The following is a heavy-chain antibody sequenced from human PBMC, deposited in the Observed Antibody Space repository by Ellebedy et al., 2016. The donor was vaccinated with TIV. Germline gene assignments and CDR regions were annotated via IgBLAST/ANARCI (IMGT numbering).Heavy chain of an antibody. CDR2: IKWSGRS. CDR1: GDFMSNGGYY. CDR3: AKKLDS. J-gene: IGHJ5*01. V-gene: IGHV4-31*03. Sequence: MPSETLSLTCTVSGDFMSNGGYYWSWIRQHPGKGLEWLGYIKWSGRSLYNPSLKSRLTISVDKSSNQFSLTLTSATAADTGVYYCAKKLDSWGRGTLVTVSS.